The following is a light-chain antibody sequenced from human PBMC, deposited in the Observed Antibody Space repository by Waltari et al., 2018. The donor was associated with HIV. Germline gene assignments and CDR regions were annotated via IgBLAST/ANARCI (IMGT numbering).Light chain of an antibody. J-gene: IGLJ2*01. V-gene: IGLV1-40*01. CDR3: QSYDRSLTWV. CDR1: SSNIGAGYD. Sequence: HSLLTQPPSVSGAPGQRVTISCTGRSSNIGAGYDVHWYQKYPGTAPKLLIFKHIQRPSGVPDRFSSSTSVPSASLVITGLQPEDEADYYCQSYDRSLTWVFGGGTSLTVL. CDR2: KHI.